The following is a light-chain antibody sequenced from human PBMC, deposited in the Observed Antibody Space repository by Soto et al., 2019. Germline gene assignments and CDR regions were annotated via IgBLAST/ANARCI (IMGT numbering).Light chain of an antibody. J-gene: IGKJ1*01. Sequence: DIQMTPSPSTLSASVGARVTLTCRASQSIGSWLAWYQQTPGKTPKLLIYKTSSLESGVPSRFSGSGSGTEFTLTISSLQPDDFASYYCQQYNNLQTFGQGTKVDI. CDR1: QSIGSW. CDR3: QQYNNLQT. CDR2: KTS. V-gene: IGKV1-5*03.